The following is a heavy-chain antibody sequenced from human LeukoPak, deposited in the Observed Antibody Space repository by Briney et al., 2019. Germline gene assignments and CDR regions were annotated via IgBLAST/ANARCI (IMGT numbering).Heavy chain of an antibody. J-gene: IGHJ5*02. CDR3: ARHYGP. D-gene: IGHD3-10*01. V-gene: IGHV4-39*01. CDR1: GSSISDSSYY. CDR2: IFYGGST. Sequence: SETLSLTCTVSGSSISDSSYYWGWVRQPPGKGLEWIGSIFYGGSTYYNPSLKSRVTISVDTSKNQFSLKLGSVTAADTAMYYCARHYGPWGQGTLVTVSS.